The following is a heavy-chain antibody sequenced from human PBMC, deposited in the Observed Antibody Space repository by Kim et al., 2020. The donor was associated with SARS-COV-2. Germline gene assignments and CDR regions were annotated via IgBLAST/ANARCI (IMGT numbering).Heavy chain of an antibody. D-gene: IGHD3-9*01. V-gene: IGHV3-23*01. Sequence: GGSLRLSCAASGFTFSSYAMSWVRQAPGKGLEWVSAISGSGGSTYYADSVKGRFTISRDNSKNTLYLQMNSLRAEDTAVYYCAKGGGLRYFDWLLGGMDVWGQGTTVTVSS. CDR1: GFTFSSYA. CDR3: AKGGGLRYFDWLLGGMDV. CDR2: ISGSGGST. J-gene: IGHJ6*02.